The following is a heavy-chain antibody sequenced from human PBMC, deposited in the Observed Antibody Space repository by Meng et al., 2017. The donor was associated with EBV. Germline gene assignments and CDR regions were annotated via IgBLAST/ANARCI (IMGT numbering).Heavy chain of an antibody. D-gene: IGHD3-10*01. CDR2: LIPMVGAP. CDR3: ASESGRGFTPDY. J-gene: IGHJ4*02. Sequence: GPVVSSWGGVKKTGSSVKGSLRTSGGNFRKDGVRWVRPAPGQGLEWMGGLIPMVGAPHYAQKFQGRVTIIADESTSTHSMELNSLRSEDTAMYYCASESGRGFTPDYWGQGTLVTVSS. V-gene: IGHV1-69*01. CDR1: GGNFRKDG.